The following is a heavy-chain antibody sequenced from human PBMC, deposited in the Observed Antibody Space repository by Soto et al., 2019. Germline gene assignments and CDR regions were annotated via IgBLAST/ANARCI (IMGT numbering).Heavy chain of an antibody. Sequence: QVQLVQSGAEVKKPGSSVKVSCKASGGTFGNSAISWVRQAPGQGLEWMGGIIPSFATGNSAPEFQGRLTITAYKSTTTAYMELSSLRSEDTAVYYCARVYYGSGSYWFYGMDVWGQGTTVTVSS. CDR3: ARVYYGSGSYWFYGMDV. D-gene: IGHD3-10*01. V-gene: IGHV1-69*06. CDR1: GGTFGNSA. CDR2: IIPSFATG. J-gene: IGHJ6*02.